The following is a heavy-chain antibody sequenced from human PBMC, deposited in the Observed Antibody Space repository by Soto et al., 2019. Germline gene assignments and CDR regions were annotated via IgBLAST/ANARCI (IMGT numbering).Heavy chain of an antibody. J-gene: IGHJ4*02. Sequence: PSETLSLTCAVYGGSFSGHYWTWIRQPPGKGLEWVGEITRSGNTNYNPSLKSRVTISVDTSKNQFSLKLSSVTAADTAVYYCACNYYDFWSGYYSVGYFDYWAQGTPVTVPQ. V-gene: IGHV4-34*01. CDR1: GGSFSGHY. D-gene: IGHD3-3*01. CDR3: ACNYYDFWSGYYSVGYFDY. CDR2: ITRSGNT.